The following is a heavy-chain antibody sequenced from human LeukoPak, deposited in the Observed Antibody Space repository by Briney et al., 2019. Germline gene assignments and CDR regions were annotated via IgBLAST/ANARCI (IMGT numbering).Heavy chain of an antibody. V-gene: IGHV3-11*01. D-gene: IGHD2/OR15-2a*01. J-gene: IGHJ6*02. CDR2: ISSSGDSL. CDR3: AREIVILPDYFYYGLDV. CDR1: GFTFSDYY. Sequence: GGSLGLSCAASGFTFSDYYMTWIRQAPGKGLEWVSFISSSGDSLYYADSVRGRFTISRDNAKNSLFLQMDSLRAEDTAVYYCAREIVILPDYFYYGLDVWGQGTTVIVSS.